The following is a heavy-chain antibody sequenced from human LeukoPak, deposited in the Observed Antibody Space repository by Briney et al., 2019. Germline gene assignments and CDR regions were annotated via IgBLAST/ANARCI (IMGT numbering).Heavy chain of an antibody. CDR2: ISAYNGNT. V-gene: IGHV1-18*01. D-gene: IGHD5-18*01. J-gene: IGHJ3*02. Sequence: ASVKVSCKASGYTFTSYGISWVRQAPGQGLEWMGRISAYNGNTNYAQKLQGRVTMTTDTSTSTAYMELRSLRSDDTAVYYCALGYSYVDAFDIWGQGTMVTVSS. CDR1: GYTFTSYG. CDR3: ALGYSYVDAFDI.